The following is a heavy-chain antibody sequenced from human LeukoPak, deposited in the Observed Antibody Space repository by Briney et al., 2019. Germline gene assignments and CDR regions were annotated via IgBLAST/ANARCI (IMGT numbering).Heavy chain of an antibody. Sequence: GGSLRLSCAASGFTFSSYGMSWVRQAPGRGLEWVSGISVSVDSTYYADSVKGRFTIFRDNSKNTVYLQMNSLRAEDTAVYYCARGSKTAGTIYSFDYWGQGTLVTVSS. J-gene: IGHJ4*02. CDR2: ISVSVDST. V-gene: IGHV3-23*01. CDR3: ARGSKTAGTIYSFDY. CDR1: GFTFSSYG. D-gene: IGHD6-13*01.